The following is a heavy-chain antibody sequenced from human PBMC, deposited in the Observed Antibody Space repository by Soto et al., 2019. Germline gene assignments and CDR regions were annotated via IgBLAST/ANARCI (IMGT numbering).Heavy chain of an antibody. Sequence: QVQLVQSGAEVKKPGSSVKVSCKASGGTFSSYAISWVRQAPGQGLEWMGGIIPIFGTANYAQKCQGRVTITADESTSTAYMELSSLRSEDTAVYYCARGRSGLGVVTAWFDPWGQGTLVAVSS. D-gene: IGHD2-21*02. V-gene: IGHV1-69*12. CDR3: ARGRSGLGVVTAWFDP. CDR1: GGTFSSYA. J-gene: IGHJ5*02. CDR2: IIPIFGTA.